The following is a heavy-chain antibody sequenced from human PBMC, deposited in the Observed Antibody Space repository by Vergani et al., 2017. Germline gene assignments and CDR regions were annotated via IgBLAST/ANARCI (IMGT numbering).Heavy chain of an antibody. CDR3: ARGIAVADY. D-gene: IGHD6-19*01. J-gene: IGHJ4*02. CDR1: GGSISSYY. V-gene: IGHV4-59*01. Sequence: QVQLQESGPGLVKPSETLSLTCTVSGGSISSYYWSWIRQPPGTGLEWIGYIYYSGSTNYNPSLKSRVTISVDTSKNQFSLKLSSVTAADTAVYYCARGIAVADYWGQGTLVTVSS. CDR2: IYYSGST.